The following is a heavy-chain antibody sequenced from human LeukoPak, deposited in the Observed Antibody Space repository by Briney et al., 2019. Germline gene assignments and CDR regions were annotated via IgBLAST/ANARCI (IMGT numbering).Heavy chain of an antibody. D-gene: IGHD3-10*01. CDR1: GYTFTAYF. J-gene: IGHJ4*02. CDR3: ASGPMVRGPKLDY. Sequence: ASVKVSCKASGYTFTAYFIHWMRQAPGQGLEWMGCINPNSGGTNYAQDFQGRVTLTRDTSTSTVYMELSSLRSEDTAVYYCASGPMVRGPKLDYWGQGTLVTVSS. CDR2: INPNSGGT. V-gene: IGHV1-2*02.